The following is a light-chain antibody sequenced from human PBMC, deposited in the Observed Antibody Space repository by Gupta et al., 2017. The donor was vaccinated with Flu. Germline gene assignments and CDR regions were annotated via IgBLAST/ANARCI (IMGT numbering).Light chain of an antibody. CDR1: QRFTNN. CDR2: GAS. Sequence: ETLMTQSPATLSVSPGDRATLSCRASQRFTNNLAWYQQKPGQAPSLLIYGASTRAPGVPVRFTGSGSGTEFNLTISSLQSEDFAIYYCQQYNFWPWTFGLGTRVEIK. J-gene: IGKJ1*01. V-gene: IGKV3-15*01. CDR3: QQYNFWPWT.